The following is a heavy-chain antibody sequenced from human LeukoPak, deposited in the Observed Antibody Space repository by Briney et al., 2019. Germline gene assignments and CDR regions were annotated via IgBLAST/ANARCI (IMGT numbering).Heavy chain of an antibody. CDR2: IIPIFGTA. Sequence: SVKVSCKASGGTFSSYAISWVRQAPGQGLEWMGGIIPIFGTANYAQKFQGRVTITADESTSTAYMELSSLRSEDTAVYYCARGYYDSSGYSNWFDPWGQGTLVTVSS. CDR1: GGTFSSYA. D-gene: IGHD3-22*01. CDR3: ARGYYDSSGYSNWFDP. V-gene: IGHV1-69*01. J-gene: IGHJ5*02.